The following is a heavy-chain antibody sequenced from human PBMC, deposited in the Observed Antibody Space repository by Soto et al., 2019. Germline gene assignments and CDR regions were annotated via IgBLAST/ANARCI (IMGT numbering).Heavy chain of an antibody. V-gene: IGHV4-59*01. CDR1: GGSISSYY. J-gene: IGHJ6*02. CDR3: ARDRHGITMVRGVRYYYYYGMDV. CDR2: IYYSGST. Sequence: NPSETLSLTCTVSGGSISSYYWSWIRQPPGKGLEWIGYIYYSGSTNYNPSLKSRVTISVDTSKNQFSLKLSSVTAADTAVYYCARDRHGITMVRGVRYYYYYGMDVWRQGTTATVSS. D-gene: IGHD3-10*01.